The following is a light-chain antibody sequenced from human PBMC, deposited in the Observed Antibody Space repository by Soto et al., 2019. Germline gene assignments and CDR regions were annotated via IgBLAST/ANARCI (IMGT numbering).Light chain of an antibody. CDR1: SSDIGGYDY. CDR3: SSYTSDRDLWV. Sequence: QSALTQPASVSGSPGQSITISCTGTSSDIGGYDYVSWYQQHPGKAPKLMIYEVSDRPSGVSHRFSGSKSGNMASLTISGLQAEDEDDDYCSSYTSDRDLWVFGGGTKLTVL. CDR2: EVS. J-gene: IGLJ3*02. V-gene: IGLV2-14*01.